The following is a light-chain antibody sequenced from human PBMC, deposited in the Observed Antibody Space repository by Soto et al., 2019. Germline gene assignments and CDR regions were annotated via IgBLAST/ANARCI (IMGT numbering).Light chain of an antibody. CDR3: SSYTSSSTI. V-gene: IGLV2-14*01. CDR1: SSDVGGYNY. CDR2: DVS. Sequence: QSVLTQPASVSGSPGQSITISCTGTSSDVGGYNYVSWYQQHPGKAPKLMIYDVSNRPSGVSNRFSGSKPGNTASLTISGLQAEDEADYYCSSYTSSSTIFGNGTKVTVL. J-gene: IGLJ1*01.